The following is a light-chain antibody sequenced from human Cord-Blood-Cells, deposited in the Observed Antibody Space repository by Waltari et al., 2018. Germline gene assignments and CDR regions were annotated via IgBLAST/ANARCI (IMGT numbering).Light chain of an antibody. Sequence: ELVLTQSPVTLSLSPGERAPLPCRASQSVSSYLAWYQQKPGQAPRLLIYDASNRATGIPARFSGSGSGTDFTLTISSLEPEDFAVYYCQQRSNWPPLTFGGGTKVEIK. CDR3: QQRSNWPPLT. CDR2: DAS. CDR1: QSVSSY. V-gene: IGKV3-11*01. J-gene: IGKJ4*01.